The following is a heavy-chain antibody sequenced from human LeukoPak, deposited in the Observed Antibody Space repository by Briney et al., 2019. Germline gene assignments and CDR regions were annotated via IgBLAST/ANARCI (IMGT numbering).Heavy chain of an antibody. D-gene: IGHD3-10*01. J-gene: IGHJ4*02. Sequence: ASVKVSCKASGYTFTSYGISWVRQAPGQGLEWMGWISAYNGNTNYAQKLQGRVSMTTNTSTSTAYMELRSLRSDDAAVYYCARDTYYYGSGSDQSDDYWDQATVITVSS. CDR2: ISAYNGNT. V-gene: IGHV1-18*04. CDR1: GYTFTSYG. CDR3: ARDTYYYGSGSDQSDDY.